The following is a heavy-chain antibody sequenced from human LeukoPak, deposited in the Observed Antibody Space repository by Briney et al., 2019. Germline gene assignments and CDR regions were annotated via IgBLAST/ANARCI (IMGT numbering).Heavy chain of an antibody. Sequence: GGSLRLSCAASGFTFSSYAMSWVRQAPGKGLEWVSAISGSGGSTYYADSVKGRFTISRDNSKNTLYLQMNSLKTEDTAVYYCTTDFFSVSGGSSSFGAFDIWGQGTMVTVSS. CDR2: ISGSGGST. J-gene: IGHJ3*02. D-gene: IGHD3-10*01. CDR3: TTDFFSVSGGSSSFGAFDI. CDR1: GFTFSSYA. V-gene: IGHV3-23*01.